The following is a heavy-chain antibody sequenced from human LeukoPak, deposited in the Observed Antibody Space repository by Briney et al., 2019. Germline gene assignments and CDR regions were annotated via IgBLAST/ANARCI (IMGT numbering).Heavy chain of an antibody. Sequence: SETLSLTCTVSGGSISSGDYYWSWIRQPPGTGLEWIGYIYYSGSTYYNPSLKSRVTISVDTPKNQFSLKLSSVTAADTAVYYCAREGGVATIGYYYGMDVWGQGTTVTVSS. J-gene: IGHJ6*02. CDR3: AREGGVATIGYYYGMDV. CDR1: GGSISSGDYY. V-gene: IGHV4-30-4*02. D-gene: IGHD5-12*01. CDR2: IYYSGST.